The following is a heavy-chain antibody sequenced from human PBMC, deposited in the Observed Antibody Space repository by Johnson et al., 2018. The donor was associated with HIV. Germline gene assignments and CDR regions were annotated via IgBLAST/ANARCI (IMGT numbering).Heavy chain of an antibody. Sequence: QVQLVESGGGVVQPGRSLRLSCAASGFTFSSYGIHWVRQAPGKGLEWVAVISYDGSNKYYADSVKGRFTISRDNSKDTLYLEMNSLRVEDTAVYYCAKTHDSSGYYGGLDAFDIWGQGTMVTVSS. D-gene: IGHD3-22*01. CDR2: ISYDGSNK. V-gene: IGHV3-30*18. CDR1: GFTFSSYG. J-gene: IGHJ3*02. CDR3: AKTHDSSGYYGGLDAFDI.